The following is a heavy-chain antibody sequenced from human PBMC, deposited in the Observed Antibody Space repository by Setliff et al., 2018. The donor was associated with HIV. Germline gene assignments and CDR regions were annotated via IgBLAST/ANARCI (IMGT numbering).Heavy chain of an antibody. CDR1: GGSFGGYS. Sequence: PSETLSLTCAVYGGSFGGYSWSWIRQPPGRGPEWIGEVYHSGSSNYNPSLKSRVAISVDTSKNLFSLKLTSVTPADTAVYYCARGIESFWSGYVRWGQGTLVTVSS. D-gene: IGHD3-3*01. CDR3: ARGIESFWSGYVR. V-gene: IGHV4-34*01. CDR2: VYHSGSS. J-gene: IGHJ4*02.